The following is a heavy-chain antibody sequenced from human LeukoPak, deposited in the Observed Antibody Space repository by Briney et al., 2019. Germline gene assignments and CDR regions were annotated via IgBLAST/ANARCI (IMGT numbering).Heavy chain of an antibody. D-gene: IGHD2-15*01. Sequence: PSETLSFTCTVSGGSISSYYWSWIRQPPGKGLEWIGYIYYSGSTNYNPSLKSRVTISVDTSKNQFSLKLSSVTAADTAVYYCARGYVYFDYWGQGTLVTVSS. CDR2: IYYSGST. V-gene: IGHV4-59*01. CDR3: ARGYVYFDY. CDR1: GGSISSYY. J-gene: IGHJ4*02.